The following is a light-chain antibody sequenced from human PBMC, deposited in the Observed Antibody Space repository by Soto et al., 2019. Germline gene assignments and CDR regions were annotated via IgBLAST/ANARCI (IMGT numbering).Light chain of an antibody. CDR2: EVS. V-gene: IGLV2-14*01. Sequence: QSALTQPASVSGSPGQSITISCTGTSSDIGDYTHVSWYQQHPGKAPKLIIYEVSDRPSGVSNRFSGSKSGNTASLTISGLQTEDEADYYCFAYTGLSTSAVFGGGSKLAVL. J-gene: IGLJ2*01. CDR3: FAYTGLSTSAV. CDR1: SSDIGDYTH.